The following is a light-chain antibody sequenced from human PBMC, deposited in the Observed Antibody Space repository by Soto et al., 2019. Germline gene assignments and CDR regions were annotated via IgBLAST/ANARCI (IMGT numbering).Light chain of an antibody. J-gene: IGKJ4*01. CDR2: GAS. CDR1: QSVNLN. Sequence: EIVMTQSPATLSLSPGETATLSCRASQSVNLNLAWYQQKPGQAPRLLIYGASIRATGIPARFSGSGAGTEFTLTINSLQSEDSAVYYCQQCISWPPLTFGGGTTVEIK. V-gene: IGKV3-15*01. CDR3: QQCISWPPLT.